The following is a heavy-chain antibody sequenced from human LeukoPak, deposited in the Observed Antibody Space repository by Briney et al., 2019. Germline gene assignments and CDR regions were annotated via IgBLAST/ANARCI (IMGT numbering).Heavy chain of an antibody. CDR2: MSNNSNYI. D-gene: IGHD1-26*01. CDR3: ARGRMWELLRDHAFDI. CDR1: GFTFSSYS. V-gene: IGHV3-21*01. J-gene: IGHJ3*02. Sequence: NPGGFLRLSCAASGFTFSSYSMNWVRQAPGKGLEWVSSMSNNSNYIYYADSVKGRFTISRDNAKNSLYLQMNSLRAEDTAVYYCARGRMWELLRDHAFDIWGQGTMATLSS.